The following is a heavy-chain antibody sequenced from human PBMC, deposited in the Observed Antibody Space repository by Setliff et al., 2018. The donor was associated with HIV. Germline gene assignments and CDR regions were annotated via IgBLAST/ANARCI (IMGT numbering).Heavy chain of an antibody. Sequence: SETLSLTCAVYGESFSGYYWSWIRQPPGKGLEWIGEVNHSGSSSYNPSLKSRVNILVDASKNQFPLKLTSVTAADTAVYYCARVKMIAGTDYFDYWGQGTLVTVSS. CDR3: ARVKMIAGTDYFDY. CDR2: VNHSGSS. J-gene: IGHJ4*02. V-gene: IGHV4-34*01. CDR1: GESFSGYY. D-gene: IGHD3-22*01.